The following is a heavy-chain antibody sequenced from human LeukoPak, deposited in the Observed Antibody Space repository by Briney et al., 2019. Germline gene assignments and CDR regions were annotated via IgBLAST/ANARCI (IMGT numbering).Heavy chain of an antibody. D-gene: IGHD2-2*02. J-gene: IGHJ5*02. CDR3: ATSSTSCYTCWFDP. Sequence: ASVKVSRKASGYTFTGYYMHWVRQAPGQGLEWMGWINPNSGGTNYAQKFQGRVTMTRDTSISTAYMELSRLRSDDTAVYYCATSSTSCYTCWFDPWGQGTLVTVSS. V-gene: IGHV1-2*02. CDR1: GYTFTGYY. CDR2: INPNSGGT.